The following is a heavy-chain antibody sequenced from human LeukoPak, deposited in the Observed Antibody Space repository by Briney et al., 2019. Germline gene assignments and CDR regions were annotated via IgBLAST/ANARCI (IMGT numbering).Heavy chain of an antibody. CDR1: GYTFTNYG. V-gene: IGHV1-18*01. CDR3: ARGAPSSSSLYYYYYMHV. D-gene: IGHD6-6*01. CDR2: INDYNGNT. J-gene: IGHJ6*03. Sequence: ASVKVSFMASGYTFTNYGISWVRQAPGQGLEWMGWINDYNGNTNYAQKLQGRVTLTTDTSTSTAYMELSSLSTEDTAVYYSARGAPSSSSLYYYYYMHVWGKGTTVTVSS.